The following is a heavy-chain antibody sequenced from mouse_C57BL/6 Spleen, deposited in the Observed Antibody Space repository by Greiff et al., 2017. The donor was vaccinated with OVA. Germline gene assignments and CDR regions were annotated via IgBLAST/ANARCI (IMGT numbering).Heavy chain of an antibody. J-gene: IGHJ4*01. CDR3: ARGKDYYGTFYAMDY. V-gene: IGHV5-17*01. D-gene: IGHD2-1*01. Sequence: EVQVVESGGGLVKPGGSLKLSCAASGFTFSDYGMHWVRQAPEKGLEWVAYISSGSSTIYYADTVKGRFTISRDNAKNTLFLQMTSLRSEDTAMYYCARGKDYYGTFYAMDYWGQGTSVTVSS. CDR2: ISSGSSTI. CDR1: GFTFSDYG.